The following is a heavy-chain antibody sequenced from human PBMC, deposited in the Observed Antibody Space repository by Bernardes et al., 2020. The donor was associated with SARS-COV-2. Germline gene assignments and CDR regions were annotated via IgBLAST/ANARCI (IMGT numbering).Heavy chain of an antibody. CDR1: GGGAINNGDNY. Sequence: SETLSLTCTVSGGGAINNGDNYWNWVRQHPEKGLEWIGYIYYRGRTNYNPSLKSRVTVSLDTSKNQFSLKLSSVTAADTAVYYCTRVPVVAGSYGWSDPWGQGTLVTVSS. CDR3: TRVPVVAGSYGWSDP. J-gene: IGHJ5*02. V-gene: IGHV4-31*03. CDR2: IYYRGRT. D-gene: IGHD2-15*01.